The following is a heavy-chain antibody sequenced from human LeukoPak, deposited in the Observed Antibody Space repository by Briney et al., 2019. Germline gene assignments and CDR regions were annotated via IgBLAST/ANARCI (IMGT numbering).Heavy chain of an antibody. J-gene: IGHJ6*02. V-gene: IGHV1-2*02. Sequence: ASVKVSCKASGYTFTGYYMHWVRQAPGQGLEWMGWINPNSGGTNYAQKFQGRVTMTRDTSISTAYMELSRLRSDDTAVYYCARTNIYVWGSSYGMDVWGQGTTVTVPS. D-gene: IGHD3-16*01. CDR1: GYTFTGYY. CDR3: ARTNIYVWGSSYGMDV. CDR2: INPNSGGT.